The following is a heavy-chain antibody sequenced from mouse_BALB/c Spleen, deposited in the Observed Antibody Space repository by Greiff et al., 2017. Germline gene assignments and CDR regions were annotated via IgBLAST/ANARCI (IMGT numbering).Heavy chain of an antibody. V-gene: IGHV1-14*01. Sequence: VQLKESGPELVKPGASVKMSCKASGYTFTSYVMHWVKQKPGQGLEWIGYINPYNDGTKYNEKFKGKATLTSDKSSSTAYMELSSLTSEDSAVYYCARGDGSSLYYAMDYWGQGTSVTVSS. D-gene: IGHD1-1*01. CDR3: ARGDGSSLYYAMDY. J-gene: IGHJ4*01. CDR1: GYTFTSYV. CDR2: INPYNDGT.